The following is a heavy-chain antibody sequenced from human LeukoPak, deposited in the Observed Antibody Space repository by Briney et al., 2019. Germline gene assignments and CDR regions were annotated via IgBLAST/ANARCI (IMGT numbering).Heavy chain of an antibody. D-gene: IGHD2-2*01. CDR2: ISSSGSTI. CDR1: GFAFSDYY. J-gene: IGHJ3*02. Sequence: GGSLRLSCAASGFAFSDYYMSWIRQAPGKGLEWVSYISSSGSTIYYADSVKGRFTISRDNAKNSLYLQMNSLRAEDTAVYYCAKVDIVVVPADHNAFDIWGQGTMVTVSS. V-gene: IGHV3-11*01. CDR3: AKVDIVVVPADHNAFDI.